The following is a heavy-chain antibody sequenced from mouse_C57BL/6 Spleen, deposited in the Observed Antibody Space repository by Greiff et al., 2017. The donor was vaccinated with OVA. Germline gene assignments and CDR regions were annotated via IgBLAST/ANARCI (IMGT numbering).Heavy chain of an antibody. J-gene: IGHJ2*01. CDR2: IYPGDGDT. CDR1: GYAFSSSW. V-gene: IGHV1-82*01. Sequence: VQLQQSGPELVKPGASVKISCKASGYAFSSSWMNWVKQRPGKGLEWIGRIYPGDGDTNYNGKFKGKATLTADKSSSTAYMQLSSLTSEDSAVYFCSYGSSGYFDYWGQGTTLTVSS. CDR3: SYGSSGYFDY. D-gene: IGHD1-1*01.